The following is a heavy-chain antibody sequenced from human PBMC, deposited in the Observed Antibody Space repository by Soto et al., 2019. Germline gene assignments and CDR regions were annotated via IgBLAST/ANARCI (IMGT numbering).Heavy chain of an antibody. CDR2: ISASGSST. J-gene: IGHJ4*02. CDR3: AKERNNDFWGGYYHPIDY. CDR1: GFTFNSYA. D-gene: IGHD3-3*01. V-gene: IGHV3-23*01. Sequence: DVQLLESGGGLVEPGGSLRLSCAASGFTFNSYAMTWVHQAPGKGLEWVSGISASGSSTYYADSVKGRFTISRDNSKNTLYLQLNSLRAEDTAVYYCAKERNNDFWGGYYHPIDYWGQGTLLTVSS.